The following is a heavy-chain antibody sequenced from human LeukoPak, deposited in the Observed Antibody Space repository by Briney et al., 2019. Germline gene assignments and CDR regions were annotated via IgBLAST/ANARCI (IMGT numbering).Heavy chain of an antibody. Sequence: ASVKVSCKASGYTFSNFGISWVRQAPGQGLEWLGWISTFNGDTKYAQKLQVRVTMTTDTSTSTAYMELRSLRSDDTAVYYCARGGGYSYGDAFDIWGQGTMVTVSS. V-gene: IGHV1-18*01. J-gene: IGHJ3*02. CDR3: ARGGGYSYGDAFDI. CDR1: GYTFSNFG. CDR2: ISTFNGDT. D-gene: IGHD5-18*01.